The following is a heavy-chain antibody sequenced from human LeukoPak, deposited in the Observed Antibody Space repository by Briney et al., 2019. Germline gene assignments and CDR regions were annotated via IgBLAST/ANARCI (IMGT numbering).Heavy chain of an antibody. Sequence: PGRSLRLSCAASGFTFSSYSMNWVRQAPGKGLEWVSSISSSSSYIYYADSVKGRFTISRDNAKNSLYLQMNSLRAEDTAVYYCASLGAAGQLLFDYWGQGTLVTASS. CDR3: ASLGAAGQLLFDY. J-gene: IGHJ4*02. CDR1: GFTFSSYS. D-gene: IGHD6-13*01. CDR2: ISSSSSYI. V-gene: IGHV3-21*01.